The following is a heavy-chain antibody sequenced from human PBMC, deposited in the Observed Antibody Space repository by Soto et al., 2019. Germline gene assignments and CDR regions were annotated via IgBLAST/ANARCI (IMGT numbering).Heavy chain of an antibody. V-gene: IGHV3-53*04. Sequence: EVQLVESGGGLVQPGGSLRLSCAASGFTVSSNYMSWVRQAPGKGLEWVSVIYSGGSTYYADSVKGRFTISRHNSKNTLYLQMNSLRAEDTAVYYCARGVQYSSGWYEAYDAFDIWGQGTMVTASS. J-gene: IGHJ3*02. D-gene: IGHD6-19*01. CDR1: GFTVSSNY. CDR3: ARGVQYSSGWYEAYDAFDI. CDR2: IYSGGST.